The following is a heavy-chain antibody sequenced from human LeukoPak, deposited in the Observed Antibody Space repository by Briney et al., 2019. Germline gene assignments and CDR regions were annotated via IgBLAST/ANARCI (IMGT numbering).Heavy chain of an antibody. D-gene: IGHD2-15*01. V-gene: IGHV6-1*01. CDR2: TYYRSKWYN. CDR1: GDIVSSNSAA. CDR3: ARTFCSGGTCPKTFDI. J-gene: IGHJ3*02. Sequence: SQTLSLTCAISGDIVSSNSAAWNWIRQSPSRGLEWLGRTYYRSKWYNDYTLSVKSRMTINPDTSKNQFSLQLNSVTPEDTAVYYCARTFCSGGTCPKTFDIWAQGTMVTVSS.